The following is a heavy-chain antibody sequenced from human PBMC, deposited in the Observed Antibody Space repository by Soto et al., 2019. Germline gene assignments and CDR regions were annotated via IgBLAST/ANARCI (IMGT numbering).Heavy chain of an antibody. CDR2: IYYSGST. V-gene: IGHV4-59*08. CDR3: ARRYGCTFDY. J-gene: IGHJ4*02. D-gene: IGHD2-8*01. CDR1: GGSISSYY. Sequence: QVQLQESGPRLVKPSETLSLTCTVSGGSISSYYWSWIRQPPGKGLEWIGYIYYSGSTDYNPSLKSRVTISVDTSKNQFSLKLSSVTAADTAVYYCARRYGCTFDYWGQGTLVTVSS.